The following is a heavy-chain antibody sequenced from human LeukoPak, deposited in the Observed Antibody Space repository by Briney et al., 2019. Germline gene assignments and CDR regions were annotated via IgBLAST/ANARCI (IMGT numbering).Heavy chain of an antibody. CDR1: GYTFTSYG. D-gene: IGHD3-9*01. Sequence: GASVKVSCKASGYTFTSYGISWVRQAPGQGLEWMGWISACNGNTNYAQKLRGRVTMTTDTSTSTAYMELRSLRSDDTAVYYCARGSGLRYFAWLFDYWGQGTLVTVSS. V-gene: IGHV1-18*01. J-gene: IGHJ4*02. CDR2: ISACNGNT. CDR3: ARGSGLRYFAWLFDY.